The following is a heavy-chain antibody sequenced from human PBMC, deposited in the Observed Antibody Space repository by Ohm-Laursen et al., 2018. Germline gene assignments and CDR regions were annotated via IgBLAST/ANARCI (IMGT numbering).Heavy chain of an antibody. CDR2: IIPIFGTA. D-gene: IGHD4-17*01. CDR3: ARANLYGDYASYPYYYGMDV. Sequence: GASVKVSCKASGYTFTSYGISWVRQAPGQGLEWMGGIIPIFGTANYAQKFQGRVTITADESTSTAYMELSSLRSEDTAVYYCARANLYGDYASYPYYYGMDVWGQGTTVTVSS. CDR1: GYTFTSYG. J-gene: IGHJ6*02. V-gene: IGHV1-69*13.